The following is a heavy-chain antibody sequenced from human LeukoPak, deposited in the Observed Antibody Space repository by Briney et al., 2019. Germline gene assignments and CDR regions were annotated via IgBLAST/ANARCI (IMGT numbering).Heavy chain of an antibody. CDR3: ASSSGDYDY. D-gene: IGHD6-13*01. Sequence: GGSLRLSCAASGFTVSSNEMSWVRQAPGKGLEWVSSISGGSTYYADSRKGRFTISRDNSKNTLYLQMNSLRAEDTAVYYCASSSGDYDYWGQGTLVTVSS. CDR2: ISGGST. J-gene: IGHJ4*02. V-gene: IGHV3-38-3*01. CDR1: GFTVSSNE.